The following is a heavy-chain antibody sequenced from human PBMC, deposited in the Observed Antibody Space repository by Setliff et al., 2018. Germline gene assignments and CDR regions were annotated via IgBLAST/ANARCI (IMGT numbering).Heavy chain of an antibody. CDR3: ATHFSDYDILTGYYPFDY. CDR1: GGSISSSSYY. V-gene: IGHV4-39*01. D-gene: IGHD3-9*01. J-gene: IGHJ4*02. CDR2: IYYSGST. Sequence: SETLSLTCTVSGGSISSSSYYWGWIRQPPGKGLEWIGSIYYSGSTYYNPSLKSRVTISVDTSKNQFSLKLSSVTAADTAVYYCATHFSDYDILTGYYPFDYWGQGTPVTVPS.